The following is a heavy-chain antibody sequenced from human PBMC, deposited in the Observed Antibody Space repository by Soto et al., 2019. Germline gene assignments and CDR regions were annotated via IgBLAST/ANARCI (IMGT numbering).Heavy chain of an antibody. CDR1: GFTFSSYG. D-gene: IGHD5-18*01. CDR3: AKDRGTRRIAWILSY. CDR2: ISYDGSNK. Sequence: GGSLRLSCAASGFTFSSYGMHWVRQAPGKGLEWVAVISYDGSNKYYADSVKGRFTISRDNSKNTLYLQMNSLRAEDTAVYYCAKDRGTRRIAWILSYWGQGTLVTVSS. J-gene: IGHJ4*02. V-gene: IGHV3-30*18.